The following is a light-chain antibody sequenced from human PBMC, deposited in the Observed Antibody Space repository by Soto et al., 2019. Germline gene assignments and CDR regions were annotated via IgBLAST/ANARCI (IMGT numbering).Light chain of an antibody. V-gene: IGKV1-6*01. CDR3: LQDFSYPRT. Sequence: AIQVIQYPSSLSASVGDRVAITCRANQDIRSDLGWYQQKPGKAPQLLIYGASYLQSGVPSRFSGRGSGTVFTVTISSLPPEDLATYYCLQDFSYPRTFGPGTRVEIK. CDR1: QDIRSD. J-gene: IGKJ1*01. CDR2: GAS.